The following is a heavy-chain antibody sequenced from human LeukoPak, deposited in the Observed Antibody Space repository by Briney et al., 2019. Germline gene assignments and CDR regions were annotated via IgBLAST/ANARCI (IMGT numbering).Heavy chain of an antibody. Sequence: GGSLRLSCAASGFTFSSYSMNWVRQAPGKGLEWVSSISSSSSYIYYADSVKGRFTISRDNSKNTLYLQMNSLRAEDTAVYYCAKGRLAGVPNYFDYWGQGTLVTVSS. CDR1: GFTFSSYS. D-gene: IGHD3-3*02. CDR3: AKGRLAGVPNYFDY. CDR2: ISSSSSYI. V-gene: IGHV3-21*04. J-gene: IGHJ4*02.